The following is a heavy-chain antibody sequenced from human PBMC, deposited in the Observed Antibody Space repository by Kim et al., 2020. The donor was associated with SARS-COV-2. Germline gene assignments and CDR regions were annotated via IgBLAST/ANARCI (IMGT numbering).Heavy chain of an antibody. V-gene: IGHV3-72*01. J-gene: IGHJ4*02. D-gene: IGHD1-26*01. CDR3: ARPHSGSSSYFDY. Sequence: YAASVKGRFTISRDDSKNSLYLQMNSLKTEDTAVYYCARPHSGSSSYFDYWGQGTLVTVSS.